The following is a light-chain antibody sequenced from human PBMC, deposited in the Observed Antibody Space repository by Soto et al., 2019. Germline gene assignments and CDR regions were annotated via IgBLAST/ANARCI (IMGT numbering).Light chain of an antibody. CDR3: QTWGTGIQVV. Sequence: QLVLTQSPSASASLGASVKLTCTLSSGQSSNAIAWHQQQPEKGPRYLMRLNSDGSHTKGDGIPDRFSGSSSGAERYLTISSLQSEDEADYYCQTWGTGIQVVFGGGTQLTVL. V-gene: IGLV4-69*01. CDR2: LNSDGSH. J-gene: IGLJ2*01. CDR1: SGQSSNA.